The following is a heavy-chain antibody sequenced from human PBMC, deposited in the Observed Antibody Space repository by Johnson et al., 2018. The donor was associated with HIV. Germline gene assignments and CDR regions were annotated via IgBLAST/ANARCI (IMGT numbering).Heavy chain of an antibody. D-gene: IGHD3-22*01. CDR3: TRTDDTYYYDSSGYVDAFDI. J-gene: IGHJ3*02. CDR1: GFRFSSYA. Sequence: QVQLVESGGGVVQPGRSLRLSCVASGFRFSSYAVHWVRQAPGKGLEWVAVISYDGSNKYYADSVKGRFTISRDNSKNTMYLQMNSLRAEDTAVYYCTRTDDTYYYDSSGYVDAFDIWGQGTMVTVSS. CDR2: ISYDGSNK. V-gene: IGHV3-30*04.